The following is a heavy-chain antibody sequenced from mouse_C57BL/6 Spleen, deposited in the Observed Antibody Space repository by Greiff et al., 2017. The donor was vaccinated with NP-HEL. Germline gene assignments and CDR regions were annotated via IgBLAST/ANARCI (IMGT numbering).Heavy chain of an antibody. J-gene: IGHJ4*01. V-gene: IGHV1-69*01. CDR2: IDPSDSYT. CDR1: GYTFTSYW. D-gene: IGHD4-1*01. Sequence: VKLQQPGAELVMPGASVKLSCKASGYTFTSYWMHWVKQRPGQGLEWIGEIDPSDSYTNYNQKFKGKSTLTVDKSSSTAYMQLSSLTSEDSAVYYCARGGLGHYYAMDYWGQGTSVTVSS. CDR3: ARGGLGHYYAMDY.